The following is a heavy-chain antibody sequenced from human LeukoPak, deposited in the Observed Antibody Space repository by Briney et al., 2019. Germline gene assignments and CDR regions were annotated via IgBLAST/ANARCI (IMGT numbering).Heavy chain of an antibody. CDR2: IYSGGST. J-gene: IGHJ4*02. CDR3: ARDLTVGHFGELGY. CDR1: RFTFSSYS. D-gene: IGHD3-10*01. Sequence: GGSLRLSCAASRFTFSSYSTNWVRQAPGKAPEWVSVIYSGGSTYYADSVKGRFTISRDNSKNTLYLQMDSLRAEDTAVYYCARDLTVGHFGELGYWGQGTLVTVSS. V-gene: IGHV3-53*01.